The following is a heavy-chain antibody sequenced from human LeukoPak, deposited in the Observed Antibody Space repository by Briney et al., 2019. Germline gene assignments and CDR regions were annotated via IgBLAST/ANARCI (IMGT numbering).Heavy chain of an antibody. CDR1: RGTFYNSA. Sequence: ASVKVSCKASRGTFYNSAISWVRQARGQGLEWMGRVIPIVDMTYYAQKFQGRVKITADKSTTTAYMELSSLRSEDTAVYFCARDPYGTSSPGYFDSWGQGTLVTVSS. D-gene: IGHD2-2*01. CDR3: ARDPYGTSSPGYFDS. V-gene: IGHV1-69*04. CDR2: VIPIVDMT. J-gene: IGHJ4*02.